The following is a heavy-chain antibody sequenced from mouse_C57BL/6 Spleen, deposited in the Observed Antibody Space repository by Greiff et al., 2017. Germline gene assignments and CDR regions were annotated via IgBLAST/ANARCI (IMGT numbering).Heavy chain of an antibody. CDR2: ISYDGSN. V-gene: IGHV3-6*01. Sequence: EVKLVESGPGLVKPSQSLSLTCSVTGYSITSGYYWNWIRQFPGNKLEWMGYISYDGSNNYNPSLKNRISITRDTSKNQFFLKLNSVTTEDTATYYCAREGDSSGYPAWFAYWCQGTLVTVSA. D-gene: IGHD3-2*02. J-gene: IGHJ3*01. CDR3: AREGDSSGYPAWFAY. CDR1: GYSITSGYY.